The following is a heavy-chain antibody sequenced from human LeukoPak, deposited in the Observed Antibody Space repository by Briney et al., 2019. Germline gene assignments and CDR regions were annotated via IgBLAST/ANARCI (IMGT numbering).Heavy chain of an antibody. CDR1: GYTFTSYY. CDR2: IIPIFGTA. V-gene: IGHV1-69*05. J-gene: IGHJ6*03. CDR3: ARALRDYDISDYYYYMDV. D-gene: IGHD3-9*01. Sequence: ASVKVSCKASGYTFTSYYMHWVRQAPGQGLEWMGGIIPIFGTANYAQKFQGRVTITTDESTSTAYMGLSSLRSEDTAVYYCARALRDYDISDYYYYMDVWGKGTTVTVSS.